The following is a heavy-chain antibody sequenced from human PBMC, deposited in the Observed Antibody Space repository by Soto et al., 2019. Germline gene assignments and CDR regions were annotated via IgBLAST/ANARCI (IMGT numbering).Heavy chain of an antibody. CDR1: GGTFSSYA. D-gene: IGHD6-13*01. CDR3: ARDESAAGNYFDP. Sequence: SVKVSCKASGGTFSSYAISWVRQAPGQGLEWMGGIIPIFGTANYAQKFQGRVTITADKSTSTAYMELSSLRSEDTAVYYCARDESAAGNYFDPWGQGTLVTVSS. J-gene: IGHJ4*02. CDR2: IIPIFGTA. V-gene: IGHV1-69*06.